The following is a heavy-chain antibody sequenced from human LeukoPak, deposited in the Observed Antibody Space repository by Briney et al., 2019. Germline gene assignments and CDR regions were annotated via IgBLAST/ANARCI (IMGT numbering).Heavy chain of an antibody. CDR2: TYYRSKWYN. Sequence: SQTLSLTCAISGDNVSNNSAAWNWIRQSPSRGLEWLGRTYYRSKWYNDYAPSVKSRITINPDTSKNQFSLHLNSVTPDDTAVYYCVRAAAGGWFFQHWGQGTLVTVSS. J-gene: IGHJ1*01. D-gene: IGHD6-13*01. CDR3: VRAAAGGWFFQH. CDR1: GDNVSNNSAA. V-gene: IGHV6-1*01.